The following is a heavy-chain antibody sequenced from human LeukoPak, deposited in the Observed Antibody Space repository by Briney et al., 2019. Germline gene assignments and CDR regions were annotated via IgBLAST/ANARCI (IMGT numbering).Heavy chain of an antibody. CDR3: ARSRRAAAGTGYFQH. CDR1: GGSISSSSYY. D-gene: IGHD6-13*01. CDR2: IYYSGST. Sequence: ETLSLTCTVSGGSISSSSYYWGWIRQPPGKGLEWIGSIYYSGSTYYNPSLKSRVTISVDTSKNQFSLKLSSVTAADTAVYYCARSRRAAAGTGYFQHWGQGTLVTVSS. V-gene: IGHV4-39*07. J-gene: IGHJ1*01.